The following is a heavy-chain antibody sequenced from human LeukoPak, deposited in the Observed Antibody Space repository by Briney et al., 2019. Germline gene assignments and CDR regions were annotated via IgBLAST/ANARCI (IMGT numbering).Heavy chain of an antibody. D-gene: IGHD3-22*01. V-gene: IGHV1-69*04. CDR3: AGDYYDFHYFDY. Sequence: ASVKVSCKASGGTFSSYAISWVRQAPGQGLGWMGRIIPILGIANYAQKFQGRVTITADKSTSTAYMELSSLRSEDTAVYYCAGDYYDFHYFDYWGQGTLVTVSS. J-gene: IGHJ4*02. CDR2: IIPILGIA. CDR1: GGTFSSYA.